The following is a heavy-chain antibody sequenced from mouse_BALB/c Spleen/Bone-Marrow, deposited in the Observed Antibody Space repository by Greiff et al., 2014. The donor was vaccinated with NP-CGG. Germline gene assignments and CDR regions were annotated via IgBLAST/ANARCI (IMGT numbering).Heavy chain of an antibody. CDR1: GFNIKDSY. V-gene: IGHV14-3*02. J-gene: IGHJ2*01. CDR2: IDPGNGNT. Sequence: VHVKQSGAELVKPGASVKLSCTASGFNIKDSYMHWVKQRPEQGLEWIGRIDPGNGNTKYDPNFQGKASITADTSSNTAYLQLSSLTSEDTAVYYCASYVYGYYFDYRGQGTTLTVSS. D-gene: IGHD2-2*01. CDR3: ASYVYGYYFDY.